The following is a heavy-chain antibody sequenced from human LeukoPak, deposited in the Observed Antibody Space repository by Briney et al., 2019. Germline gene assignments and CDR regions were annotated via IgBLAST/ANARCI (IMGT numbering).Heavy chain of an antibody. CDR3: ASDREYYYGSGSFDY. V-gene: IGHV3-7*04. CDR1: GFTFSSYW. CDR2: IKQDGSEK. J-gene: IGHJ4*02. D-gene: IGHD3-10*01. Sequence: GGSLRLSCAASGFTFSSYWMSWVRQAPGKGLEWVANIKQDGSEKYYVDSVEGRFTISRDNAKNSLYLQMNSLRAEDTAVYYCASDREYYYGSGSFDYWGQGTLVTVSS.